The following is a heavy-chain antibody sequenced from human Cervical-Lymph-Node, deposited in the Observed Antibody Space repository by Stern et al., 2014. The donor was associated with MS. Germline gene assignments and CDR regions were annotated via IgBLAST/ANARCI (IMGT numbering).Heavy chain of an antibody. J-gene: IGHJ6*02. D-gene: IGHD5-18*01. CDR1: GYNFINYG. CDR2: ISVYNGNT. Sequence: QVQLVQSGAEVREPGASVKVSCKASGYNFINYGFSWVRQAPGQGLEWMGWISVYNGNTNYAQKFQRRVTMTTDTSTSIAYMEMRSLRPDVTAVYDCARDDTVRVQSWLLRNGMDVWGQGTTVTVSS. V-gene: IGHV1-18*01. CDR3: ARDDTVRVQSWLLRNGMDV.